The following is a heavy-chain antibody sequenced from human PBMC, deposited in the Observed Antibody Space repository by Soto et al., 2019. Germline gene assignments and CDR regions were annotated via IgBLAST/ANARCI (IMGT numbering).Heavy chain of an antibody. D-gene: IGHD3-10*01. CDR3: AREDGPGSGTTPSYFDYYGMDV. J-gene: IGHJ6*02. CDR1: GGSFSGYY. Sequence: LSLTCAVYGGSFSGYYWSWIRQPPGKGLEWIGEINHSGSTNYNPSLKSRVTISVDTSKNQFSLKLSSVTAADTAVYYCAREDGPGSGTTPSYFDYYGMDVWGQGTTVTVSS. CDR2: INHSGST. V-gene: IGHV4-34*01.